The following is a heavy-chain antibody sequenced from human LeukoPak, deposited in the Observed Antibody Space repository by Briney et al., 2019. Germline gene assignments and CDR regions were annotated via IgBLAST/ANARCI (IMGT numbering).Heavy chain of an antibody. CDR1: GGSISSYY. V-gene: IGHV4-4*07. D-gene: IGHD6-13*01. J-gene: IGHJ5*02. Sequence: SETLSLTCTVSGGSISSYYWSWIRQPAGRGLEWIGRIYTSGSTNYNPSLNSRVTMSIDTSKNQISLKLSSVTAADTAVYYCARGFVGSSWFDVWGQGTLVTVSS. CDR3: ARGFVGSSWFDV. CDR2: IYTSGST.